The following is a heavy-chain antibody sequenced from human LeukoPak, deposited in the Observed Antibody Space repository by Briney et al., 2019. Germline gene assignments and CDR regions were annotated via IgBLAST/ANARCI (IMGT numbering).Heavy chain of an antibody. V-gene: IGHV3-66*01. CDR1: GFTVSSNY. CDR2: IYSGGST. J-gene: IGHJ3*02. Sequence: GGSLRLSCAASGFTVSSNYMSWVRQAPGKGLEWVSVIYSGGSTYYADSVKGRFTISRDNSKNTLYLQMNSLRAEDTAVYYCARGYDSSGYGPGAFDIWGQGTMVTVSS. D-gene: IGHD3-22*01. CDR3: ARGYDSSGYGPGAFDI.